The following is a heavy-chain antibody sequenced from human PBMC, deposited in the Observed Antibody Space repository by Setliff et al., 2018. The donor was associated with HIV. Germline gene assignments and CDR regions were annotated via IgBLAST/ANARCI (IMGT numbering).Heavy chain of an antibody. V-gene: IGHV1-8*02. CDR3: ARGLGSMARGRVPYYYYMDV. D-gene: IGHD3-10*01. Sequence: ASVKVSCKGFGYSFVSFEINWVRQATGQGLEWMGWMNPKSGNKDYAQKFQGRLTMTRNTSMSTVYMELSSLRSEDTAVYYCARGLGSMARGRVPYYYYMDVWGKGTTVTVSS. CDR2: MNPKSGNK. J-gene: IGHJ6*03. CDR1: GYSFVSFE.